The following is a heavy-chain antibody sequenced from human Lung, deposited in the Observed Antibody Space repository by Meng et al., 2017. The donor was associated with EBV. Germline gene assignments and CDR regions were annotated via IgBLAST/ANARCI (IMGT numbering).Heavy chain of an antibody. Sequence: VELVQSGSELKKPGASVKVSCKASGYTFTRYPMNWVRQAPGQGLEWMGWISTNTGNPTYAQGFTGRFVFSVDTSVSTAYLQTSSLKAEDTAVYYCGTLKYTSGFYGPAYWGQGALVTVSS. CDR1: GYTFTRYP. V-gene: IGHV7-4-1*02. J-gene: IGHJ4*02. D-gene: IGHD6-19*01. CDR2: ISTNTGNP. CDR3: GTLKYTSGFYGPAY.